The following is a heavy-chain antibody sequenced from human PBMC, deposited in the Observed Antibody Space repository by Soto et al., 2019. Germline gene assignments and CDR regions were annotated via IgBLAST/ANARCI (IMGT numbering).Heavy chain of an antibody. D-gene: IGHD1-1*01. Sequence: QVQLVESGGGVVQPGRSLRLSCAASGFTFSSYGMHWVRQAPGKGLEWVAVISYDGSNKYYAASVKGRFTISRDNSKNTLYLQMNSLRAEDTAVYYCAKGFFSGTYGVDYWGQGTLVTVSS. CDR2: ISYDGSNK. CDR1: GFTFSSYG. V-gene: IGHV3-30*18. J-gene: IGHJ4*02. CDR3: AKGFFSGTYGVDY.